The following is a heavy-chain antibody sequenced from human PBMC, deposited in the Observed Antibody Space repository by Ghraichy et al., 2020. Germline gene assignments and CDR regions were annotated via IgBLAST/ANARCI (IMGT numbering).Heavy chain of an antibody. CDR3: ARDSSSWYVD. Sequence: GESLNISCAASGFTFSSYSMNWVRQAPGKGLEWVSSISSSSSYIYYADSVKGRFTISRDNAKNSLYLQMNSLRAEDTAVYYCARDSSSWYVDWGQGTLVTVSS. D-gene: IGHD6-13*01. J-gene: IGHJ4*02. CDR2: ISSSSSYI. CDR1: GFTFSSYS. V-gene: IGHV3-21*01.